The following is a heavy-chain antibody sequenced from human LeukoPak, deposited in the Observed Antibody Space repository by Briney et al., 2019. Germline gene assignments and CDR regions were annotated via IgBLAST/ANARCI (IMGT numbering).Heavy chain of an antibody. CDR3: ARRIAVAGRPVYYFVY. J-gene: IGHJ4*02. D-gene: IGHD6-13*01. CDR1: AYTYCGNY. CDR2: INPKSGVT. V-gene: IGHV1-2*02. Sequence: GASVKVSCKASAYTYCGNYMHWVRQAPGQGLEWMGWINPKSGVTNYAQKFQGRVTMSWDTSINTTFMELSRLRSDDTAVFYCARRIAVAGRPVYYFVYWAQGTLVTVSS.